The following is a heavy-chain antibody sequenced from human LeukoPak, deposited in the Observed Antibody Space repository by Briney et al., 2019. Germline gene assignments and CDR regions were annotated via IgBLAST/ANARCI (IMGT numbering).Heavy chain of an antibody. V-gene: IGHV4-31*03. CDR3: ARDRATVTSHYSGMDV. Sequence: PSQTLSLTCSVSGGSIGSDGYYWNWIRQHAGQGLAWIGHIYYTGTTYYNPPLKSRASISVDTPKNQLSLKLSSVTAADTAVYYCARDRATVTSHYSGMDVWGQGTTVTVSS. CDR2: IYYTGTT. D-gene: IGHD4-17*01. J-gene: IGHJ6*02. CDR1: GGSIGSDGYY.